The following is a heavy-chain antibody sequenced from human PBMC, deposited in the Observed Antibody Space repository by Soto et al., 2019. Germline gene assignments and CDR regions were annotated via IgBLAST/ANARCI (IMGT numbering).Heavy chain of an antibody. CDR3: AREPTTVVTPVYYYYGMDV. J-gene: IGHJ6*02. D-gene: IGHD4-17*01. CDR1: GYTFTSYA. CDR2: INAGNGNT. V-gene: IGHV1-3*01. Sequence: ASVKVSCKASGYTFTSYAMHLVRQAPGQRLEWMGWINAGNGNTKYSQKFQGRVTITRDTSASTAYMELSSLRSEDTAVYYCAREPTTVVTPVYYYYGMDVWGQGTTVTVSS.